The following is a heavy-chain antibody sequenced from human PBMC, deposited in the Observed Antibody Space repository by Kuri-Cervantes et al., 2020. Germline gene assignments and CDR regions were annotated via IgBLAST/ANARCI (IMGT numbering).Heavy chain of an antibody. D-gene: IGHD3-22*01. CDR3: AKDSGSSGYFAESDY. Sequence: GGSLRPSCASSGFTFSSYGMHWVRQAPGKGLEWVAVISYDGSKKYYADSVKGRFTISRDNAKNYLYLQMNSLTADDTALYYCAKDSGSSGYFAESDYWGQGTLVTVSS. J-gene: IGHJ4*02. V-gene: IGHV3-30*18. CDR1: GFTFSSYG. CDR2: ISYDGSKK.